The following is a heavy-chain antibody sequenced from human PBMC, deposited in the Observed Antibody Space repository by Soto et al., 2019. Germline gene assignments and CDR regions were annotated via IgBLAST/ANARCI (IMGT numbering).Heavy chain of an antibody. J-gene: IGHJ3*02. D-gene: IGHD3-22*01. CDR2: IYSSGST. CDR3: ARAYDNNGNHAFDI. V-gene: IGHV4-4*07. Sequence: PSETLSLTCTVSGGSISGYFWSWIRQPAGKGLDWIGRIYSSGSTNYNPSLNSRITMSVDTSKNQFSLKLSSVSAADTAVYYCARAYDNNGNHAFDIWGQGTLVTVSS. CDR1: GGSISGYF.